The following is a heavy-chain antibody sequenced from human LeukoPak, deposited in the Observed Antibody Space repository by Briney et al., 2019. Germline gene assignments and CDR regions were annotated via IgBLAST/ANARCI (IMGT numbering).Heavy chain of an antibody. CDR3: AKQTGCNAYYDAFDI. V-gene: IGHV3-23*01. CDR1: GFTFSNYA. CDR2: ISGSGGRT. J-gene: IGHJ3*02. D-gene: IGHD3-16*01. Sequence: GGSLRLSCAASGFTFSNYAMSWVRQAPGKGLEWVSVISGSGGRTDYVDSVKGRFTISRDKSKNTLFLQMNSLRGEDTAVYYCAKQTGCNAYYDAFDIWGQGTTVTVSS.